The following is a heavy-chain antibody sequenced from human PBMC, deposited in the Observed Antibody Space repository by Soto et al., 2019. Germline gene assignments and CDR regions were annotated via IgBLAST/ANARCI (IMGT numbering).Heavy chain of an antibody. V-gene: IGHV4-30-2*01. D-gene: IGHD3-3*01. Sequence: QLQLQESGSGLVKPSQTLSLICAVSGGSISSGAFSWSWIRQPPGKGLEWIGYMYNSGSTYYNPSLKSRLTISVDRSKTQFSLGLSSVTAADTAVYYCARARNYDLRSGITGTRWYLDLSSRGTLVTVSS. CDR3: ARARNYDLRSGITGTRWYLDL. CDR2: MYNSGST. J-gene: IGHJ2*01. CDR1: GGSISSGAFS.